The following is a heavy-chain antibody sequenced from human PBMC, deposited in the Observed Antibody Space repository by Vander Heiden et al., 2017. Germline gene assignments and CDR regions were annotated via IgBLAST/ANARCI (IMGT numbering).Heavy chain of an antibody. D-gene: IGHD6-6*01. Sequence: VQLQQSGPGLLKRSHTLSLTYAISADTVSSSAAAWSWIRQSPSRGLEWLGRTYYRSKWYRDYAISVKSRITINPDTSKNQVSLELNSVTPDDTAVYYCARDPPEALSALDIWGQGTTVTVSS. J-gene: IGHJ3*02. CDR3: ARDPPEALSALDI. V-gene: IGHV6-1*01. CDR2: TYYRSKWYR. CDR1: ADTVSSSAAA.